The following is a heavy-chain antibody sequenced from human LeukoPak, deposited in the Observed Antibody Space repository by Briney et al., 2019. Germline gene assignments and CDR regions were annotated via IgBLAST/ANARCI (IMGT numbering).Heavy chain of an antibody. CDR1: GGSISSGSYY. V-gene: IGHV4-61*02. CDR2: IYTSGST. D-gene: IGHD2-2*01. CDR3: ARAAGYCSSTSCYGNYNWFDP. Sequence: PPETLSLTCTVSGGSISSGSYYWSWIRQPAGKGLEWIGRIYTSGSTNYNPSLKSQVTISVDTSKNQFSLKLSSVTAADTAVYYCARAAGYCSSTSCYGNYNWFDPWGQGTLVTVSS. J-gene: IGHJ5*02.